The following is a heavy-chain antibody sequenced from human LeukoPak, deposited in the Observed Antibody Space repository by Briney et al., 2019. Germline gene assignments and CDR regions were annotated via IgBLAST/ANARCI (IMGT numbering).Heavy chain of an antibody. Sequence: GGSLRLSCAASGFTFSSYSMNWVRQAPGKGLEWVSYISSSSSTIYYADSVKGRFTISRDNAKNSLYLQMNSLRAEDTAVYYCARGKVVVGVTYYYYGMDVWGQGTTVTVSS. V-gene: IGHV3-48*01. J-gene: IGHJ6*02. D-gene: IGHD2-15*01. CDR1: GFTFSSYS. CDR2: ISSSSSTI. CDR3: ARGKVVVGVTYYYYGMDV.